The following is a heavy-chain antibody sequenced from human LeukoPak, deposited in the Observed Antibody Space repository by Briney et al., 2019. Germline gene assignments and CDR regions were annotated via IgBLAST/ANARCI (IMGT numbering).Heavy chain of an antibody. D-gene: IGHD1-20*01. Sequence: ASLKVSCKASGYTFSNYGMSWVRQAPGQGLEWMGWISGSSDNTNYAQKVQGRVTMTTDTSTSTAYMELRSLRSDDTAVYYCARGGWTITGYDYWGQGTLVTVSS. CDR2: ISGSSDNT. CDR1: GYTFSNYG. V-gene: IGHV1-18*04. J-gene: IGHJ4*02. CDR3: ARGGWTITGYDY.